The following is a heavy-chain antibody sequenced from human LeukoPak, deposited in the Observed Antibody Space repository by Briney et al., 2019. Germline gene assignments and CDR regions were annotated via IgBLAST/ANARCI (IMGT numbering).Heavy chain of an antibody. J-gene: IGHJ6*03. CDR2: IRYDGSDK. V-gene: IGHV3-30*02. CDR3: AKGSYYCSNHRPQYYYYMDV. CDR1: GFTFSRHG. D-gene: IGHD2-2*01. Sequence: GGSLRLACAASGFTFSRHGMHWVRQAPGRWLEWVAFIRYDGSDKYYPDSVKGRFTISRDNYENTLYLQMNSLRPEDTAVYYCAKGSYYCSNHRPQYYYYMDVWGKGTTVIVSS.